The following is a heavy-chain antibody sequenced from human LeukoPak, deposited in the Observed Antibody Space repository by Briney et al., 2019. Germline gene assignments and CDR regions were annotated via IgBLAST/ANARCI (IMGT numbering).Heavy chain of an antibody. CDR1: GGSFSGYY. J-gene: IGHJ4*02. V-gene: IGHV4-34*01. Sequence: SETLSLTCAVCGGSFSGYYWSWIRQPPGKGLEWIGEINHSGSTNYNPSLKSRVTISVDTSKNQFYLKLSSVTAADTAVYYCARHRRGIAGAHPYNYWGQGTLVTVSS. D-gene: IGHD6-19*01. CDR2: INHSGST. CDR3: ARHRRGIAGAHPYNY.